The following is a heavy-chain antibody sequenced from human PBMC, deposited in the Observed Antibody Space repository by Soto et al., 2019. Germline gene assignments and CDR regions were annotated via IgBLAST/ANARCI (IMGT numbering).Heavy chain of an antibody. D-gene: IGHD4-4*01. J-gene: IGHJ5*02. CDR2: IIPIFGTA. CDR1: GGTFSSYA. Sequence: QVQLVQSGAEVKKPGSSVKVSCKASGGTFSSYAISWVRQAPGQGLEWMGGIIPIFGTANYAQKFQGRVTITANKSTSTAYMELSSLRSADTAEYYCARKRTTITTGPNRFDPWGQRTLVTVTS. CDR3: ARKRTTITTGPNRFDP. V-gene: IGHV1-69*06.